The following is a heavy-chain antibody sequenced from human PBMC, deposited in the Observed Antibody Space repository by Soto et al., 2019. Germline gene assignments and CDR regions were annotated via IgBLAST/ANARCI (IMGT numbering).Heavy chain of an antibody. V-gene: IGHV3-23*01. J-gene: IGHJ4*02. CDR3: VKEWTPRRAFDS. D-gene: IGHD5-12*01. Sequence: EVQLLESGGGLVQPGGSLRLSCTASRFMFSRYAMSWVRQAPGKGLEWVSGISGSGGGRWYTDSVKGRFTIYRDNSKNTRYLEMNSLRVEDTAKYYCVKEWTPRRAFDSWGQGTLVTVSS. CDR1: RFMFSRYA. CDR2: ISGSGGGR.